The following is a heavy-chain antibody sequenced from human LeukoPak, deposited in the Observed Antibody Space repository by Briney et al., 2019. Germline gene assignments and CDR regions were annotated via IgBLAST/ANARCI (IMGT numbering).Heavy chain of an antibody. CDR2: IYYSGST. J-gene: IGHJ4*02. V-gene: IGHV4-30-4*01. CDR1: GGSISSGDYY. D-gene: IGHD3-9*01. Sequence: SQTLSLTCTVSGGSISSGDYYWSWIRQPPGKGLEWIGYIYYSGSTYYNPSLKSRVTISVDTSKNQFSLKLSSVTAADTAVYYCARGTEGYYDIPYYFDYWGQGTLVTVSS. CDR3: ARGTEGYYDIPYYFDY.